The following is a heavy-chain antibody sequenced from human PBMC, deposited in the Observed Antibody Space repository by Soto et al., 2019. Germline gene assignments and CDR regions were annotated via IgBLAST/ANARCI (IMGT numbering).Heavy chain of an antibody. CDR2: IYYSGST. J-gene: IGHJ4*02. D-gene: IGHD3-16*02. CDR3: ARNRFWGSYRRTPKYFDY. Sequence: SETXSLTCTVSGGSISSSSYYWGWIRQPPGKGLEWIGSIYYSGSTYYNPSLKSRVTISVDTSKNQFSLKLSSVTAADTAVYYCARNRFWGSYRRTPKYFDYWGQGTLVTVSS. CDR1: GGSISSSSYY. V-gene: IGHV4-39*01.